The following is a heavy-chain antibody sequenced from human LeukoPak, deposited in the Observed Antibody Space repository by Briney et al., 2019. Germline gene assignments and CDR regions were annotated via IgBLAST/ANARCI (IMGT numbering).Heavy chain of an antibody. V-gene: IGHV3-23*01. Sequence: PGGSLRLSCAASGFTFSSYGMSWVRQAPGKGLEWVSAISGSGGSTYYADSVKGRFTISRDNSKNTLYLQMNSLRAEDTAVYYCAKDGIYCSGGSCYSRYYFDYWGQGTLVTVSS. CDR2: ISGSGGST. J-gene: IGHJ4*02. CDR1: GFTFSSYG. CDR3: AKDGIYCSGGSCYSRYYFDY. D-gene: IGHD2-15*01.